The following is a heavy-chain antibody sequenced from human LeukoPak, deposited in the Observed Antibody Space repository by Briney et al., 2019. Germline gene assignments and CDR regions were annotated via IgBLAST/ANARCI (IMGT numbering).Heavy chain of an antibody. Sequence: ASVKVSCKASGGTFSSYAISWVRQAPGQGLEWMGGIIPIFGTANYAQKFQGRVTITADESTSTAYMELSSLRSEGTAVYYCARGLPLTGYYFDYWGQGTLVTVSS. V-gene: IGHV1-69*13. CDR3: ARGLPLTGYYFDY. CDR2: IIPIFGTA. CDR1: GGTFSSYA. D-gene: IGHD3-9*01. J-gene: IGHJ4*02.